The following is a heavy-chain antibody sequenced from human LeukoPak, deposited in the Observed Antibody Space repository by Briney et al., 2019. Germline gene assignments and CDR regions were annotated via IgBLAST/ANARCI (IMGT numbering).Heavy chain of an antibody. CDR3: ARDDHDYVWGNYRYSGSWLDP. V-gene: IGHV4-38-2*02. Sequence: PSETLSLTCSVSGYSFSSGYAWAWIRQPPGQGLEWIGSSRHNVNTHYNPSLKSRVTVSIDTSENQFSLKLTSVTAADTAMYYCARDDHDYVWGNYRYSGSWLDPWGQGTLVTVSS. CDR2: SRHNVNT. CDR1: GYSFSSGYA. J-gene: IGHJ5*02. D-gene: IGHD3-16*02.